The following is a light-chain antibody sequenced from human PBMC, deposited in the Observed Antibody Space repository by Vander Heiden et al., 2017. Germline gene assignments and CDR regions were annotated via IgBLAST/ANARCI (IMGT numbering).Light chain of an antibody. CDR1: SSDVGGYNY. CDR2: EVS. J-gene: IGLJ1*01. V-gene: IGLV2-14*01. Sequence: QSALTQPASVSGSPRQSITISGTGTSSDVGGYNYVSWDQQHPGKALKLMIYEVSKRPPEDSNRFSGSKSGNTASLTISGLQAEDEADYYCSSYTSSSTLVFGTGTKVTVL. CDR3: SSYTSSSTLV.